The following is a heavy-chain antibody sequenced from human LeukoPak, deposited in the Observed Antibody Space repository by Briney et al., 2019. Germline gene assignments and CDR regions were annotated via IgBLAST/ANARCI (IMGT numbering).Heavy chain of an antibody. Sequence: GGSLRLSCAASGFTFSTYAMHWVRQAPGRGLEYVSSISSNGGSTYYGDSVKGRFTISRANSTTTLYIQMGSLSTEDMAVYYCARDRQRWLTYGMDVWGQGTTVTVS. CDR1: GFTFSTYA. J-gene: IGHJ6*02. CDR3: ARDRQRWLTYGMDV. CDR2: ISSNGGST. V-gene: IGHV3-64*02. D-gene: IGHD6-19*01.